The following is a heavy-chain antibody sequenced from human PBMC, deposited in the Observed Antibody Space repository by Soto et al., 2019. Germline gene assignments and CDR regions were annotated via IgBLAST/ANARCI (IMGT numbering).Heavy chain of an antibody. D-gene: IGHD6-19*01. J-gene: IGHJ4*02. Sequence: ASVKVSCKASGYTFTSYAMHWVRQAPGQRLEWMGWINAGNGNTKYSQKFQGRVTITRDTSASTAYMELSSLRSEDTAVYYCARDQSTYSSGWYGYTLFDYWGQGTLVTVSS. CDR1: GYTFTSYA. V-gene: IGHV1-3*01. CDR2: INAGNGNT. CDR3: ARDQSTYSSGWYGYTLFDY.